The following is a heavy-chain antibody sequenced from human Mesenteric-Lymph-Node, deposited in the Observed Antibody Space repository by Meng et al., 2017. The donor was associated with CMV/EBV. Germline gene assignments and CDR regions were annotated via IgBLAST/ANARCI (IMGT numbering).Heavy chain of an antibody. V-gene: IGHV3-7*01. CDR1: GFTVSTSE. D-gene: IGHD3-3*01. CDR2: IKQDGSEK. Sequence: GGSLRLSCAVSGFTVSTSEMSWVRQAPGKGLEWVANIKQDGSEKNFVDSVRGRFTISRDNAKNSLYLQMNSLRADDTAVYYCARLVSPYDFWSGTYNHYGMDVWGQGTTVTVSS. CDR3: ARLVSPYDFWSGTYNHYGMDV. J-gene: IGHJ6*02.